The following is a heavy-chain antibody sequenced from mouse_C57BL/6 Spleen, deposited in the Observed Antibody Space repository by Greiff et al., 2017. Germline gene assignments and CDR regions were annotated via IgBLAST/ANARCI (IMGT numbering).Heavy chain of an antibody. J-gene: IGHJ4*01. CDR3: TRRRGGNSYAMDY. CDR1: GYTFTSYW. CDR2: IYPGNSDT. Sequence: VQLQQSGTVLARPGASVKMSCKTSGYTFTSYWMHWVKQRPGQGLEWIGAIYPGNSDTSYNQKFKGKAKLTAVTSASTAYMELSSLTNEDSAVYYCTRRRGGNSYAMDYWGQGTSVTVSS. V-gene: IGHV1-5*01. D-gene: IGHD2-1*01.